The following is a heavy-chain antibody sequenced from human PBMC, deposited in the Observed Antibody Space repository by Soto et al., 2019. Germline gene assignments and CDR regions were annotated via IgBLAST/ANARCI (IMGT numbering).Heavy chain of an antibody. J-gene: IGHJ4*02. Sequence: PSETLSLTCTVSGGSISSYYWSWIRQPPGKGLECILYIYYSGSTNYNPSLKSRVTISVDTSKNQFSLKLSSVTAADTAVYYCARRWGRTFDYWGQGTLVTVSS. CDR3: ARRWGRTFDY. CDR1: GGSISSYY. CDR2: IYYSGST. V-gene: IGHV4-59*08. D-gene: IGHD7-27*01.